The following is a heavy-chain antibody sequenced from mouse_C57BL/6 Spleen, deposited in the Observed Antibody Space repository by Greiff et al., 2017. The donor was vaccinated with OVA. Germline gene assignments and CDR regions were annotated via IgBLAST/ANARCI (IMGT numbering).Heavy chain of an antibody. Sequence: VQLQQSGAELVRPGASVKLSCTASGFNIKDYYMHWVKQRPEQGLEWIGRIDPEDGDPEYAPKFQGKATMTADTSSNTAYLQLSSLTSEDTAVYYCTFTTVVATRYFDVWGTGTTVTVSS. J-gene: IGHJ1*03. D-gene: IGHD1-1*01. CDR3: TFTTVVATRYFDV. CDR2: IDPEDGDP. CDR1: GFNIKDYY. V-gene: IGHV14-1*01.